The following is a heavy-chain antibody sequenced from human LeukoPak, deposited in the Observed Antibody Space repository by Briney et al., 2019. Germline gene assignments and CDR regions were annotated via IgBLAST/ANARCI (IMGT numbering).Heavy chain of an antibody. D-gene: IGHD5-18*01. Sequence: GSLRLSCAASGFALSSYSMNWVRQAPGKGLEWISYIDSTSTIIYYADSVKGRFTISRDNAKNSLYLQMNSLRAEDTAVYYCARGLRGYSAGWGQGTLVTVSS. CDR2: IDSTSTII. V-gene: IGHV3-48*04. CDR3: ARGLRGYSAG. CDR1: GFALSSYS. J-gene: IGHJ4*02.